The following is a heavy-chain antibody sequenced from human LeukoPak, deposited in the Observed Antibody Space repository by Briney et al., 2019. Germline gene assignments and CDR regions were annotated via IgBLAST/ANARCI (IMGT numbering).Heavy chain of an antibody. D-gene: IGHD6-13*01. Sequence: ASVKVSCKASEGTFSSYAISWVRQAPGQGLEWMGRIIPILGIANYAQKFQGRVTITADKSTSTAYMELSSLRSEDTAVYYCARDPEIAAAGTPRWFDPWGQGTLVTVSS. CDR1: EGTFSSYA. V-gene: IGHV1-69*04. J-gene: IGHJ5*02. CDR2: IIPILGIA. CDR3: ARDPEIAAAGTPRWFDP.